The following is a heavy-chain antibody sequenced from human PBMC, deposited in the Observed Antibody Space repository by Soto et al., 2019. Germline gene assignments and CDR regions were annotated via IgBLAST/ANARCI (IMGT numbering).Heavy chain of an antibody. CDR2: IYYRGST. V-gene: IGHV4-59*01. J-gene: IGHJ3*02. Sequence: SETLSLTCTVSRGSSSSYYWSWIRQPPGKGLEWIGYIYYRGSTNYNPSLKSRVTISVDTSKNQFSLKLSSVTAADTAVYYCAREQRYDILTGYPPDAFAICRQVPMVTASS. CDR1: RGSSSSYY. D-gene: IGHD3-9*01. CDR3: AREQRYDILTGYPPDAFAI.